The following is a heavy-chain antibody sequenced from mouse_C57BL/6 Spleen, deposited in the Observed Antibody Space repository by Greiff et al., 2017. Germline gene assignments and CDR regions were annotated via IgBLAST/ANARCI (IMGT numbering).Heavy chain of an antibody. D-gene: IGHD2-1*01. V-gene: IGHV1-64*01. CDR2: IHPNSGST. Sequence: VQLQQPGAELVKPGASVKLSCKASGYTFTSYWMHWVKQRPGQGLEWIGMIHPNSGSTNYNEKFKSKATLTVDKSSSTAYMQLSSLTSEDSAVYYCARRFYYGNYGYFDVWGTGTTVTVSS. CDR3: ARRFYYGNYGYFDV. CDR1: GYTFTSYW. J-gene: IGHJ1*03.